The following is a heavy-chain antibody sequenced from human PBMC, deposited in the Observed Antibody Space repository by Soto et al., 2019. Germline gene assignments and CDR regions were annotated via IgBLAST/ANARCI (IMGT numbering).Heavy chain of an antibody. V-gene: IGHV3-33*01. Sequence: PGGALRLSCAASGFTFSTYGMHWVRQAPGKGLERVAFIWFDGSNEFYADSVKGRFTISRDNSKSTLYLQMNSLRAEDTAVYYCARDLERKLGPTATGFWGQGTLVTVSS. CDR1: GFTFSTYG. CDR3: ARDLERKLGPTATGF. J-gene: IGHJ4*02. CDR2: IWFDGSNE. D-gene: IGHD7-27*01.